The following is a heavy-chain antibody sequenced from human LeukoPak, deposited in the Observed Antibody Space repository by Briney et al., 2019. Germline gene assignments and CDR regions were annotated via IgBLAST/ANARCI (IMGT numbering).Heavy chain of an antibody. J-gene: IGHJ5*02. CDR1: GFTFSSYA. V-gene: IGHV3-23*01. D-gene: IGHD6-19*01. CDR3: AKDAPGYSSGWYLNWFDP. Sequence: GGSLRLSCAASGFTFSSYAMSWVRQAPGKGLEWVSAISGSGGSTYYADSVKGRFTISRDNSKNTLYLQMNSLRAEDTAVYYCAKDAPGYSSGWYLNWFDPWGQEPLVTVSS. CDR2: ISGSGGST.